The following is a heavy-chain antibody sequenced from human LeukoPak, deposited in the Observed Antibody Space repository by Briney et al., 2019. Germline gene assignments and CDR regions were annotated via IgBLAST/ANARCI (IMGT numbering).Heavy chain of an antibody. CDR3: ARGRREYYYDSSGYNYFDY. Sequence: PSETLSLTCSVSGGSISSYYWSWIRQPPGKGLEWIGYIYYSGSTNYNPSLKSRATISVDTSKNQFSLKLSPVTAADTAVYYCARGRREYYYDSSGYNYFDYWGQGTLVTVSS. D-gene: IGHD3-22*01. CDR1: GGSISSYY. CDR2: IYYSGST. V-gene: IGHV4-59*01. J-gene: IGHJ4*02.